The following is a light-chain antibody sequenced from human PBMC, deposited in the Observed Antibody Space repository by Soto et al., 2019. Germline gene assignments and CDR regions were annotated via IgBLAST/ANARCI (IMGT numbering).Light chain of an antibody. CDR2: DGS. CDR1: QRVSSY. V-gene: IGKV3-11*01. Sequence: IVLPQSPATLSSSPGERATLSCRASQRVSSYLAWYQQRPGQAPRLLIYDGSSRATGIPARFSGSGFGTDFTLTIASLEPEDFAVYYCQQRSNWPLTFGGGTKVDIK. CDR3: QQRSNWPLT. J-gene: IGKJ4*01.